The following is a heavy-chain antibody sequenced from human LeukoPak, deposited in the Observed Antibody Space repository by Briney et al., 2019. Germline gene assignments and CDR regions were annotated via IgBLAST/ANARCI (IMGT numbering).Heavy chain of an antibody. J-gene: IGHJ4*02. CDR1: GGSISSSSYY. V-gene: IGHV4-39*01. CDR3: ARRGLRFLEWLRGPPDY. D-gene: IGHD3-3*01. CDR2: IYYSGST. Sequence: SETLSLTCTVSGGSISSSSYYWGWIRQPPGKGLEWIGSIYYSGSTYYNPSLKSRVTISVDTSKNQFSLKLSSVTAADTAVYYCARRGLRFLEWLRGPPDYWGQGTLVTVSS.